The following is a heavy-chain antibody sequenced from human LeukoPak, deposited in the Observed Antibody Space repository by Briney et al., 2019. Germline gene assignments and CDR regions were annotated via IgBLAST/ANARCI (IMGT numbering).Heavy chain of an antibody. Sequence: PSETLSLTCAVYGASYNAYYWSWIRQPPGKGLEWIGDIDHRGTATYNPSLKSRLTISADASKNQFSLKLISVTDADTAVYYCAVGITILGVAASFDSWGQGNLVIVSS. J-gene: IGHJ4*02. CDR2: IDHRGTA. V-gene: IGHV4-34*01. CDR3: AVGITILGVAASFDS. D-gene: IGHD3-3*01. CDR1: GASYNAYY.